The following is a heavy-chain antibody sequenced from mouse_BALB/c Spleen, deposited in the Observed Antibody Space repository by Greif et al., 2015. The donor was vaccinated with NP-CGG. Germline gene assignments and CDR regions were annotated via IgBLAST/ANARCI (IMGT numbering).Heavy chain of an antibody. D-gene: IGHD1-1*02. V-gene: IGHV5-12-2*01. CDR1: GFTFSSYT. Sequence: EVHLVESGGGLVQPGGSLKLSCAASGFTFSSYTMSWVRQTPEKRLEWAAYISNGGGSTYYPDTVKGRFTISRDNAKNTLYLQMSSLKSEDTAMYYCARHGNWYFDVWGAGTTVTVSS. J-gene: IGHJ1*01. CDR2: ISNGGGST. CDR3: ARHGNWYFDV.